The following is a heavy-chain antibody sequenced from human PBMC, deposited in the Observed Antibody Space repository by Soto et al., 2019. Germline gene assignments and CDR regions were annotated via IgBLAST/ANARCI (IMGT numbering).Heavy chain of an antibody. CDR3: ANIAVAGQSNFDY. J-gene: IGHJ4*02. CDR1: GFTFSSYG. V-gene: IGHV3-30*18. CDR2: ISYDGSNK. Sequence: PAGSLRLSCAASGFTFSSYGMHWVRQAPGKGLEWVAVISYDGSNKYYADSVKGRFTISRDNSKNTLYLQMNSLRAEDTAVYYCANIAVAGQSNFDYWGQGTLVTVSS. D-gene: IGHD6-19*01.